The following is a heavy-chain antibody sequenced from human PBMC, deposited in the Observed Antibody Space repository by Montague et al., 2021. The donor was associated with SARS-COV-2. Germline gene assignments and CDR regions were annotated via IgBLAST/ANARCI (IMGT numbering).Heavy chain of an antibody. D-gene: IGHD3-22*01. Sequence: SETLSLTCTVYGRSISMSRCHWGWIRQPPGKGLEWIGSIYYSGSTYYNPSLKSRVTISVDTSKNQFSLKLSSVTAADTAVYYCASPTYYYDSSGSDAFDIWGQGTMVTVSS. CDR2: IYYSGST. V-gene: IGHV4-39*01. J-gene: IGHJ3*02. CDR3: ASPTYYYDSSGSDAFDI. CDR1: GRSISMSRCH.